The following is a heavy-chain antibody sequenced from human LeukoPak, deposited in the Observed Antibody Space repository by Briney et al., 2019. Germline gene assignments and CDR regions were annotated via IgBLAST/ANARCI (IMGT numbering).Heavy chain of an antibody. CDR1: GFTFSSYE. CDR2: ISSSGSTI. J-gene: IGHJ4*02. D-gene: IGHD5-12*01. Sequence: PGGSLRLSCAASGFTFSSYEMNWVRQAPGKGLEWVSYISSSGSTIYYADSVKGRFTISRGNAENSLYLQMNSLRAEDTAVYYCARDEGWLPGDYWGQGTLVTVSS. V-gene: IGHV3-48*03. CDR3: ARDEGWLPGDY.